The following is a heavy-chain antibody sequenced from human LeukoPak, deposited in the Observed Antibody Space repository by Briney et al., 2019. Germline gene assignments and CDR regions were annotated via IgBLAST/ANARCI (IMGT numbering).Heavy chain of an antibody. CDR2: ISSSSSYI. D-gene: IGHD6-19*01. Sequence: GGSLRLSCAASGFTFSSYSMIWVRQAPGKGLEWVSSISSSSSYIYYADSVKGRFTISGDNAKNSLYLQMNSLRAEDTAVYYCARAIAVAIAYWGQGTLVTVSS. CDR1: GFTFSSYS. J-gene: IGHJ4*02. V-gene: IGHV3-21*01. CDR3: ARAIAVAIAY.